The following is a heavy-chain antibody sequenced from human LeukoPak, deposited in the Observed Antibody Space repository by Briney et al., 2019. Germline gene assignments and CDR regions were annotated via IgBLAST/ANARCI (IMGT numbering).Heavy chain of an antibody. CDR2: INSDGSST. Sequence: PGGSLRLSCAASGFTFSSYWMHWVRQAPGKGLVWVSRINSDGSSTSYADSVEGRFTISRDNAKNTLYLQMNSLRAEDTAVYYCARADYYDSSGYYFDAFDIWGQGTMVTVSS. D-gene: IGHD3-22*01. J-gene: IGHJ3*02. CDR1: GFTFSSYW. V-gene: IGHV3-74*01. CDR3: ARADYYDSSGYYFDAFDI.